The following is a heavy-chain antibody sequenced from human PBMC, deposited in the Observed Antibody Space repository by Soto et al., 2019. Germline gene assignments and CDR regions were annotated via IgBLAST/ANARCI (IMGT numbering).Heavy chain of an antibody. D-gene: IGHD2-2*01. J-gene: IGHJ5*02. V-gene: IGHV4-39*01. CDR3: XXXXXTADIDLWFDP. CDR2: IFYSGST. CDR1: GGSISSSRSY. Sequence: QLQLQESGPGLVKASETLSLTCNVSGGSISSSRSYWAWIRQPPGKGLEWIANIFYSGSTYYNPSLASRVTVSVDTSKNQFSLXXXXXXXXXXAXXXXXXXXXTADIDLWFDPWGQGTLVTVSS.